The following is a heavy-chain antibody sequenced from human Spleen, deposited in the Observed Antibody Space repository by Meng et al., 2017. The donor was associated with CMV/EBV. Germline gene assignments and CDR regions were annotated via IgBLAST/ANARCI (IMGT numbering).Heavy chain of an antibody. CDR1: GYTFTGYY. Sequence: ASVMVSCKASGYTFTGYYMHWVRQAPGQGLEWMGWINPNSGGTNYAQKFQGRVTMTRDTSISTAYMELSRLRSDDTAVYYCALGYSGYDFQGCYDYWGQGTLVTVSS. J-gene: IGHJ4*02. V-gene: IGHV1-2*02. CDR3: ALGYSGYDFQGCYDY. D-gene: IGHD5-12*01. CDR2: INPNSGGT.